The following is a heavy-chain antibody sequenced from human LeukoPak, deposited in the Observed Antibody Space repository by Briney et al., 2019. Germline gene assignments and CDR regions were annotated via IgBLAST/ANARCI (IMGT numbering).Heavy chain of an antibody. D-gene: IGHD2-21*02. CDR2: INPDGRDT. CDR1: GFTFNRCW. CDR3: TSWGDTTAEYFQR. J-gene: IGHJ1*01. Sequence: GGSLRLSCVVSGFTFNRCWMNWVRQAPGKGLEWVAHINPDGRDTFYVDSVKGRFTISRDNAQNSMYLQMNSLRVEDTAVYYCTSWGDTTAEYFQRWGQGTLVTVSS. V-gene: IGHV3-7*01.